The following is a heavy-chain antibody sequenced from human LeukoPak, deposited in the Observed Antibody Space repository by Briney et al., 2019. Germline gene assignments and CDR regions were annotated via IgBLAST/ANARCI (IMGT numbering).Heavy chain of an antibody. V-gene: IGHV4-38-2*01. CDR2: LYHPDST. D-gene: IGHD2-2*01. CDR1: GYPINSAYY. J-gene: IGHJ6*04. Sequence: SETLSLTCAVSGYPINSAYYWVWVRQPPGKGLEWIGSLYHPDSTYYYPSLESRVTMSVDTSRNQFSLKLSFVTAADTAVYYCARQYDSYFYYSLDLWGTGTTVTVSS. CDR3: ARQYDSYFYYSLDL.